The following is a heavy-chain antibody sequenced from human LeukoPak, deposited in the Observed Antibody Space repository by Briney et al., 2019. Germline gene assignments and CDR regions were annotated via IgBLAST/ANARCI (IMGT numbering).Heavy chain of an antibody. CDR3: ARGRSSWYYDY. D-gene: IGHD6-13*01. Sequence: ASVKVSCKASGYTFTSYGISWVRQAPGQGLEWMGWINPNSGGTNYAQKFQGRVTMTRDTSISTAYMELSRLRSDDTAVYYCARGRSSWYYDYWGQGTLVTVSS. V-gene: IGHV1-2*02. CDR1: GYTFTSYG. CDR2: INPNSGGT. J-gene: IGHJ4*02.